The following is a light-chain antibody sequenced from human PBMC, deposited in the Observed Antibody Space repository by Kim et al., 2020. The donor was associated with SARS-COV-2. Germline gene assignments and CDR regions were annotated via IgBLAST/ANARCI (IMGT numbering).Light chain of an antibody. CDR3: QQYYDSWT. Sequence: DIQMTQSPSTLSASVGARVTITCRASQTIRGWMAWYQQKPVKAPKLLIYKASNLEGGVPSRFSGSGSGTEFSLTISNLQPDDCATYYCQQYYDSWTFGQGTKVDIK. V-gene: IGKV1-5*03. CDR1: QTIRGW. J-gene: IGKJ1*01. CDR2: KAS.